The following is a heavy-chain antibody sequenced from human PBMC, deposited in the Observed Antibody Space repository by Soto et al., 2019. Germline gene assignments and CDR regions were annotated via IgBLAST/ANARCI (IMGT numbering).Heavy chain of an antibody. V-gene: IGHV4-39*01. CDR1: GGSISSSSYY. CDR2: IYYSGST. Sequence: QLQLQESGPGLVKPSETLSLTCTVSGGSISSSSYYWGWIRQPPGKGLEWIGSIYYSGSTYYNPSLKSLVTISVDTSKNQFSLKLSSVTAADTAVYYCASTPKDYYGMDVWGQGTTVTVSS. J-gene: IGHJ6*02. CDR3: ASTPKDYYGMDV.